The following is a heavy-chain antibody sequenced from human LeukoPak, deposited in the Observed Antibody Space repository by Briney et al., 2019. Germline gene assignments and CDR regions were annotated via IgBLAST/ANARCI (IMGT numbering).Heavy chain of an antibody. J-gene: IGHJ4*02. CDR1: GGSISSGSYY. Sequence: PSETLSLTCTVSGGSISSGSYYWSWIRQPAGKGLEWIGRIYTSGSTNYNPSLKSRVTISVDTSKNQFSLKLSSVTAADTAVYYCARMTGDQEGYWGQGTLVTVSS. CDR3: ARMTGDQEGY. V-gene: IGHV4-61*02. D-gene: IGHD3-9*01. CDR2: IYTSGST.